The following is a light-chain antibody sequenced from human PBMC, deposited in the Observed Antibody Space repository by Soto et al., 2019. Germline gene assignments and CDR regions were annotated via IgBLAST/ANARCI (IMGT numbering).Light chain of an antibody. J-gene: IGKJ2*01. CDR1: QSVSSS. Sequence: EMVMTQSPATLSVSPGERATLSCRASQSVSSSLAWYQQKPGQPPRLLIYGASTRATGVPARFSGSGSGTEFTPTISSLQSEDFAVYYCQQYNSWPPMYTFGQGTKLEIK. V-gene: IGKV3-15*01. CDR2: GAS. CDR3: QQYNSWPPMYT.